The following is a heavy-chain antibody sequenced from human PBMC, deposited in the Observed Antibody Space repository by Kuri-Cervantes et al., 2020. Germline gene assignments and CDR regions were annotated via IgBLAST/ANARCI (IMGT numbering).Heavy chain of an antibody. Sequence: GGSLRLSCAASGFTFSSYGMHWVRQVPGKGLEWVTSISPRSDLKYYADSVKGRSTISRDNAKNALFLQVNSLRAEDTAVYYCARRYCSGGSCSARYGVDVWGPGNTVNVSS. CDR3: ARRYCSGGSCSARYGVDV. D-gene: IGHD2-15*01. CDR1: GFTFSSYG. CDR2: ISPRSDLK. J-gene: IGHJ6*02. V-gene: IGHV3-21*06.